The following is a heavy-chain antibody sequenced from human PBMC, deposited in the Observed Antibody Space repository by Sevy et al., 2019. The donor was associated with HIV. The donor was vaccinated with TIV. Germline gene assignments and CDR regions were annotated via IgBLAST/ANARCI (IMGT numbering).Heavy chain of an antibody. D-gene: IGHD1-20*01. Sequence: SETLSLTCTVSGASISSSGYYWGWIRQPPGKGLEWIASINYSGRTFYNPSLKSRVTLSAYTSNNQFSLDLNFVTAAHAAMYVCACAILTYKNGRSYSDYWGQGTVVTVSS. V-gene: IGHV4-39*01. CDR2: INYSGRT. CDR1: GASISSSGYY. J-gene: IGHJ4*02. CDR3: ACAILTYKNGRSYSDY.